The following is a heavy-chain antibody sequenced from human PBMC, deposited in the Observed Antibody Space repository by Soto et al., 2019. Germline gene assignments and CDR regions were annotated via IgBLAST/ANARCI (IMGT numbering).Heavy chain of an antibody. Sequence: SETLSLTCSVSGGSISSGDNYWSWIRQPPGKGLEWIGYIFYNGITYSNPSLKSRLTISVDTSKNQFSLKLSSVTAADTAVYYCARDRIHRGQSASNYYYYYGMDVWGQGTTVTVSS. D-gene: IGHD1-7*01. J-gene: IGHJ6*02. CDR2: IFYNGIT. V-gene: IGHV4-30-4*01. CDR3: ARDRIHRGQSASNYYYYYGMDV. CDR1: GGSISSGDNY.